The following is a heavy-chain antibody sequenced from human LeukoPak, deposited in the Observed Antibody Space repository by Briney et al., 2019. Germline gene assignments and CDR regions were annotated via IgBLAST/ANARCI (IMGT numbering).Heavy chain of an antibody. Sequence: PSETLSLTCAVYGGSFSGYYWSWIRQPPGKGLEWIREINHSGSTNYNPSLKSRVTISVDTSKNQFSLKLSSVTAADTAVYYCARPTAPPDYYYMDVWGKGTTVTVSS. V-gene: IGHV4-34*01. CDR2: INHSGST. CDR1: GGSFSGYY. CDR3: ARPTAPPDYYYMDV. J-gene: IGHJ6*03.